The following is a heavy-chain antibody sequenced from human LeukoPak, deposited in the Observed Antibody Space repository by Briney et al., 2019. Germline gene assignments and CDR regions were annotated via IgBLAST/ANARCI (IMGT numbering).Heavy chain of an antibody. V-gene: IGHV1-18*01. D-gene: IGHD1-26*01. CDR3: ARVSALVGATVY. CDR1: GYTFTSYG. CDR2: ISAYNGNT. J-gene: IGHJ4*02. Sequence: ASVKVSCKASGYTFTSYGISWVRQAPGQGLEWMGWISAYNGNTNYAQKLQGRVTMTTDTSTSTAYMELRSLRPDDTAVYYCARVSALVGATVYWGQGTLVTVSS.